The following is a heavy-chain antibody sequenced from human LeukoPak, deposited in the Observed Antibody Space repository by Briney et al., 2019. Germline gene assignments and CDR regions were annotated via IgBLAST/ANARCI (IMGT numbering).Heavy chain of an antibody. V-gene: IGHV4-59*01. CDR3: ARGKSWDYYYYYMDV. CDR2: IYYSGST. Sequence: TSSETLSLTCTVSGGSISSYYWSWIRQPPGKGLEWIGYIYYSGSTNYNPSLKSRVTISVDTSKNQLSLKLSSVTAADTAVYYCARGKSWDYYYYYMDVWGKGTTVTVSS. D-gene: IGHD6-13*01. CDR1: GGSISSYY. J-gene: IGHJ6*03.